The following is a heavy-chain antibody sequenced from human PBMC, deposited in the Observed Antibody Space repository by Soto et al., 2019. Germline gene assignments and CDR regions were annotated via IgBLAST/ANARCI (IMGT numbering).Heavy chain of an antibody. D-gene: IGHD3-22*01. CDR1: GDSISTSYY. V-gene: IGHV4-59*01. CDR2: VSFSGRT. CDR3: ARSREMYYYDRSGNYAH. Sequence: SETLSLTCTVSGDSISTSYYWNWIRQSPGKELEWIGYVSFSGRTSYNPPLKSRVTISVDTSKNQLSLKLSSVTAADTAVYYCARSREMYYYDRSGNYAHWGQGTVVT. J-gene: IGHJ4*02.